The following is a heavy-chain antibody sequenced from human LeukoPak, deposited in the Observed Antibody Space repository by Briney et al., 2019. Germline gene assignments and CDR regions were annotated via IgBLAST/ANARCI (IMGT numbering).Heavy chain of an antibody. Sequence: GGSLRLSCAASGFTFSDHYMDWVRQAPGKGLEWVGRIRNKASSYTTAYAASVKGRFTLSRDDSKNSLYLQMNSLKTEDTAVYYCARDSGSYYIDYWGQGTLDTVSS. CDR2: IRNKASSYTT. CDR1: GFTFSDHY. D-gene: IGHD1-26*01. CDR3: ARDSGSYYIDY. V-gene: IGHV3-72*01. J-gene: IGHJ4*02.